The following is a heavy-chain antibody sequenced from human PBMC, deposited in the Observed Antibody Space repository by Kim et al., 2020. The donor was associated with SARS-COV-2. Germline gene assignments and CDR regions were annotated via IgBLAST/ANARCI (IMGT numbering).Heavy chain of an antibody. Sequence: KGRFTITGDNTKNTMYLQMNSLRAEDTAVYYCARDGGSSWYGYYYYYGMDVWGQGTTVTVSS. J-gene: IGHJ6*02. D-gene: IGHD6-13*01. CDR3: ARDGGSSWYGYYYYYGMDV. V-gene: IGHV3-30*01.